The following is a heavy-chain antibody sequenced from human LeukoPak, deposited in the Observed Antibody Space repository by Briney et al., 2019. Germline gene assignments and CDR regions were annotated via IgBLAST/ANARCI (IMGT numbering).Heavy chain of an antibody. Sequence: GGSLRLSCATSGFTFNSHYMSWVRQAPGKGLEWVSAISGSGGSTYYADSVKGRFTISRDNSKNTLYLQMNSLRAEDTAVYYCAKDKLDGFDYWGQGTLVTVSS. CDR2: ISGSGGST. J-gene: IGHJ4*02. V-gene: IGHV3-23*01. CDR3: AKDKLDGFDY. D-gene: IGHD1-1*01. CDR1: GFTFNSHY.